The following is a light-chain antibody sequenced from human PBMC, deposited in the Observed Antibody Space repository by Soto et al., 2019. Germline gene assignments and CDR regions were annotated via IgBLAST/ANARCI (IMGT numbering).Light chain of an antibody. CDR1: QTLLFSSHNKTF. CDR3: QQYFSTPLS. Sequence: DIVVTQSPDSLAVSLGERATIYCKSSQTLLFSSHNKTFLAWYQQKPGQPPKLLVHWASSRETGVPDRFSGSGSETDFTLTISSLQAADVAVYYCQQYFSTPLSFGGGTKVDIK. CDR2: WAS. V-gene: IGKV4-1*01. J-gene: IGKJ4*01.